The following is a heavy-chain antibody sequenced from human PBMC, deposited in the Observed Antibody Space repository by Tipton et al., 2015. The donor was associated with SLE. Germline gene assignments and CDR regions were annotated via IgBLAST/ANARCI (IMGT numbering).Heavy chain of an antibody. Sequence: TLSLTCTVSGGSISSGSYYWGWIRQPPGKGLEWIGSIYYSGSTYYKASLKSRVTISVDTSKNQLSLKLSSVTAADTAVYYCARDRSNYDFWSGYSGWFDPWGQGTLVTVSS. CDR1: GGSISSGSYY. CDR2: IYYSGST. J-gene: IGHJ5*02. V-gene: IGHV4-39*07. D-gene: IGHD3-3*01. CDR3: ARDRSNYDFWSGYSGWFDP.